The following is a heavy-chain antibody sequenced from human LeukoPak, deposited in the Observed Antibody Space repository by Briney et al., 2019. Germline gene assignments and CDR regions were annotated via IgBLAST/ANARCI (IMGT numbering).Heavy chain of an antibody. Sequence: GASVKVSCKASGYTFTSYDINWVRQATGQGLEWMGWMNPNSGNTGYAQKFQGRVNITRNTSISTAYMELSSLRSEDTAVYYCARGLMAVADFDYWGQGTLVTVSS. D-gene: IGHD2-15*01. CDR3: ARGLMAVADFDY. CDR2: MNPNSGNT. J-gene: IGHJ4*02. V-gene: IGHV1-8*03. CDR1: GYTFTSYD.